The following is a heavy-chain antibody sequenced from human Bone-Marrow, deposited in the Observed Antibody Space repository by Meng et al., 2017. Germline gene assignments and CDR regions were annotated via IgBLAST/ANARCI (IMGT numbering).Heavy chain of an antibody. Sequence: GGSLRLSCAASGFTLGGYWMTWVRQAPGKGLEWVANIGKDGSDRYYVDSVKGRFTVSRDNAENSLYLQMNSLRAEDTAVYYCTRDTDWHSFDYWGQGTLVTVSS. V-gene: IGHV3-7*01. CDR1: GFTLGGYW. D-gene: IGHD3/OR15-3a*01. J-gene: IGHJ4*02. CDR2: IGKDGSDR. CDR3: TRDTDWHSFDY.